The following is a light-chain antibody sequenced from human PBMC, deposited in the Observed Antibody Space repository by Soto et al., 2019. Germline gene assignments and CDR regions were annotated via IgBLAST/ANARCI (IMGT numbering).Light chain of an antibody. CDR1: QSLLHSNGYNY. V-gene: IGKV2-28*01. Sequence: DIVMTQSPRSLPVTPGEPASISCRSSQSLLHSNGYNYLDWYLQKPGQSPQLXIYLASNRASGVPDRFSGSGSGTDFTLKISSVEAEDVGIYYCMKGTHWPRTFGQGTKVDIK. J-gene: IGKJ1*01. CDR3: MKGTHWPRT. CDR2: LAS.